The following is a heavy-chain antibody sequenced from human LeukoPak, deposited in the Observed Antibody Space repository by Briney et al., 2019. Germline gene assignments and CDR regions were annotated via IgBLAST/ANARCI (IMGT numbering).Heavy chain of an antibody. CDR3: AREGDGYNSPIDY. CDR1: GYTLSTYS. Sequence: GGSLRVSCAASGYTLSTYSLNWVRQAPGKGLEWVSSISSSSLYIYYADSVKGRFTISRDNAKNSLFLQMNSLRAEDTAVYYCAREGDGYNSPIDYWGQGTLVTVSS. V-gene: IGHV3-21*01. CDR2: ISSSSLYI. J-gene: IGHJ4*02. D-gene: IGHD5-24*01.